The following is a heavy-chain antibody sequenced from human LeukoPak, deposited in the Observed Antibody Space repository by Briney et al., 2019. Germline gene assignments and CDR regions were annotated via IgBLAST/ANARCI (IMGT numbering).Heavy chain of an antibody. J-gene: IGHJ4*02. Sequence: ASVTVSCKTSGYTFSKYDANWVRQATGQGLEWMGWMKPSSGQTGYAQRFQGRIIMTRNTSITTAYMQLNSLTSEDTAKYYCARGPPERTYSDFWGQGTLVTVSS. V-gene: IGHV1-8*01. CDR1: GYTFSKYD. CDR3: ARGPPERTYSDF. CDR2: MKPSSGQT. D-gene: IGHD4-11*01.